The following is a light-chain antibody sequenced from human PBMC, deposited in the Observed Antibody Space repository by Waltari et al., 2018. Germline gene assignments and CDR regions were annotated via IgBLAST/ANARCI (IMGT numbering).Light chain of an antibody. Sequence: AVQLTQSPSSLSASVGDRVTITCRASQAISSALAWYQQKPGKAPNLLIYDASNLESGVPSRFSGSGSGTHFTLTISSLQPDDFATYYCQQYHKYPYTFGQGTKLEIK. CDR1: QAISSA. V-gene: IGKV1D-13*01. J-gene: IGKJ2*01. CDR2: DAS. CDR3: QQYHKYPYT.